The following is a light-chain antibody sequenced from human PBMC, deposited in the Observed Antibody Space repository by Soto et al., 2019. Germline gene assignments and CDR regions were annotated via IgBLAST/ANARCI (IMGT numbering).Light chain of an antibody. CDR2: SAS. CDR3: LHRMNWPLT. Sequence: EIVMTQSPVTLSVSPGESATLSCRASERISNNLAWYQQKPGQAPRLLIYSASTRATGIPARFIGSGSATEFTLTISSLEPEDFGVYYCLHRMNWPLTFGQGTRLEIK. J-gene: IGKJ5*01. V-gene: IGKV3D-15*01. CDR1: ERISNN.